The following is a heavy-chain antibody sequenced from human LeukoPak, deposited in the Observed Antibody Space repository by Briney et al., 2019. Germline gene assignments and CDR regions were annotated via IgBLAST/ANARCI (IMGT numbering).Heavy chain of an antibody. CDR2: ISHSGDT. Sequence: SGTLSLTCAVSGGSISSSYWWSWVRQPPGQGLEWIGEISHSGDTNDNPSLKSRVTISVDKSTNQFSLKLSSVTAADTAVYYCARGMSPEGYFDYWGQGTLVTVSS. D-gene: IGHD1-14*01. CDR1: GGSISSSYW. V-gene: IGHV4-4*02. J-gene: IGHJ4*02. CDR3: ARGMSPEGYFDY.